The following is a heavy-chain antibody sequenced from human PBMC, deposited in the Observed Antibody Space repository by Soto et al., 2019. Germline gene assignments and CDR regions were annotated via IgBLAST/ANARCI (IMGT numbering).Heavy chain of an antibody. Sequence: QVQLVQSGAEVKKPGSSVKVSCKASGGTFSSYAISWVRQAPGQGLEWMGGIIPICGTANYAQKFQGRVTITADESTSTAYMELSSLRSEDTAVYYCARCYGSGSYYVDYYYYGMDVWGQGTTVTVPS. V-gene: IGHV1-69*01. CDR2: IIPICGTA. CDR1: GGTFSSYA. J-gene: IGHJ6*02. D-gene: IGHD3-10*01. CDR3: ARCYGSGSYYVDYYYYGMDV.